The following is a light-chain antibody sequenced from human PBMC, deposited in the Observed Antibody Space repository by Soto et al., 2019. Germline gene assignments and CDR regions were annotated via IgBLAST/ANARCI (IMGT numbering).Light chain of an antibody. Sequence: EIVLMQSPGTLSLSPGERATLSCRASQTMTRAYVAWYQQKPGQAPRLLIYAASYRATGISDKFSGSGSGTDFSLTISRLEPEDSAVYYCHQSHSPPQTFGQGTKVEIK. CDR1: QTMTRAY. CDR2: AAS. V-gene: IGKV3-20*01. J-gene: IGKJ2*01. CDR3: HQSHSPPQT.